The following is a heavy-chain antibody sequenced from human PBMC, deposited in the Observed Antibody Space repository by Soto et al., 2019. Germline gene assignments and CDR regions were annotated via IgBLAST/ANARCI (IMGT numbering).Heavy chain of an antibody. J-gene: IGHJ6*02. V-gene: IGHV1-18*01. CDR3: ARDMRDGYAHYYGMDV. CDR2: ISAYNGNT. CDR1: GYTFTSYG. D-gene: IGHD5-12*01. Sequence: QVQLVQSGAEVKKPGASVKVSCKASGYTFTSYGISWVRQAPGQGLEWMGWISAYNGNTNYAQKLQGRVTMTRDTSKSTDYMELRSLRSDDTAVYYCARDMRDGYAHYYGMDVWGQGTTVTVSS.